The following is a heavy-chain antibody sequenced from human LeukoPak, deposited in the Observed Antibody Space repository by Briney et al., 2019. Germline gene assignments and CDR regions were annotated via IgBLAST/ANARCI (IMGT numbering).Heavy chain of an antibody. D-gene: IGHD3-22*01. Sequence: GGSLRLSCATSGFTFTSYGMNWVRQAPGNGLEWVAFIRYDGRDSYYAASVKGRFTISRDNSQNTLDLQMNSLRLEDTAMYYCAKVGSSGYYFPLDYWGQGTLVTVSS. CDR2: IRYDGRDS. J-gene: IGHJ4*02. V-gene: IGHV3-30*02. CDR1: GFTFTSYG. CDR3: AKVGSSGYYFPLDY.